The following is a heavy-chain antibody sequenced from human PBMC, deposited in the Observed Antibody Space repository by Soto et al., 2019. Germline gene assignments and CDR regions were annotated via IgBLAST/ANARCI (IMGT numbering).Heavy chain of an antibody. J-gene: IGHJ4*02. V-gene: IGHV1-2*06. Sequence: QAQLMQSGAEVRKPGTSVKVSCETSGYNFRGYYVHWVRQAPGHGLQWLGRIDPNSGDTDYAQTFQGRIAVTRDTSLASVYMVLISLTSHDTAVYFCARALQGLMSTYFDFWGQGTPVVVSS. CDR3: ARALQGLMSTYFDF. CDR2: IDPNSGDT. CDR1: GYNFRGYY. D-gene: IGHD2-21*01.